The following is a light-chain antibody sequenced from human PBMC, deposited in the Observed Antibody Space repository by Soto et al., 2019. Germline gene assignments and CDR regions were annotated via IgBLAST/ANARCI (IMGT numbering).Light chain of an antibody. CDR1: QSINTW. CDR2: DAS. Sequence: DIQMTQSPSTVSASVGDRVTITCRASQSINTWLAWYQQKPGKAPRVLIYDASRLQSGVPSRFSGSGYGTEFTLTISSLEPDDFATYYCQQYDGHFGQGTKLEIK. CDR3: QQYDGH. V-gene: IGKV1-5*01. J-gene: IGKJ2*01.